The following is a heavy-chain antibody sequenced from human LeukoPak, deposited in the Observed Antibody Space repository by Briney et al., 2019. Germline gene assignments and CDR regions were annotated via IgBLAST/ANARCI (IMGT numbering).Heavy chain of an antibody. CDR2: IWFDGSNK. CDR1: GFTFSRNG. D-gene: IGHD5-18*01. Sequence: GRTLRLSRAASGFTFSRNGMHWVRQAPGKGLDWVAVIWFDGSNKLYADSVRGRFTISRDNSKNTLYLQMNSPRAEDTALYYCARAIGSWGYNYLDYWGQGTLVTVSS. CDR3: ARAIGSWGYNYLDY. J-gene: IGHJ4*02. V-gene: IGHV3-33*01.